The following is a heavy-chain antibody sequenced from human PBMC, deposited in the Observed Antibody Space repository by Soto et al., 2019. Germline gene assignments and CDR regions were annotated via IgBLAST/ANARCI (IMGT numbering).Heavy chain of an antibody. CDR1: GGSISSSSYY. CDR3: ARSGIAVDP. V-gene: IGHV4-39*01. D-gene: IGHD6-19*01. CDR2: IYYSGST. J-gene: IGHJ5*02. Sequence: SETLSLTCTVSGGSISSSSYYWGWIRQPPGKGLEWIGSIYYSGSTYYNPSLKSRVTISVDTSKNQFSLKLSSVTAADTAVYYCARSGIAVDPRGQGTLVTVSS.